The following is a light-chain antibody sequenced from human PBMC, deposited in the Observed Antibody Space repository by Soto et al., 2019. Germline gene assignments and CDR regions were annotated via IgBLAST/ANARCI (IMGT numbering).Light chain of an antibody. Sequence: TVMTQSPATLSVSPVVRATLSCRASQSVSSKLAWYQQKPGQAPRLLIYGASTRATGIPARFSGSGSGTEFTLTISSLQSEDFAVYYCQQYNNWPPITFGQGTRPEI. J-gene: IGKJ5*01. CDR3: QQYNNWPPIT. CDR1: QSVSSK. V-gene: IGKV3D-15*01. CDR2: GAS.